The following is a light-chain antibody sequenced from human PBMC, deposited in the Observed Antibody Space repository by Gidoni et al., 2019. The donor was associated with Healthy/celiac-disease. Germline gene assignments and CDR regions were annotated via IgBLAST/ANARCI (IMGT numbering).Light chain of an antibody. CDR3: QHGWT. V-gene: IGKV1-5*03. CDR2: KAS. J-gene: IGKJ1*01. Sequence: DIQLTQSPSTLSASVGERVTITCRPSQSISSWLAWYQQKPGKAPKLLIYKASSLKSGVPSRFSGSGSGTEFTLTISSLQPDDFATYDCQHGWTFGQGTKVEIK. CDR1: QSISSW.